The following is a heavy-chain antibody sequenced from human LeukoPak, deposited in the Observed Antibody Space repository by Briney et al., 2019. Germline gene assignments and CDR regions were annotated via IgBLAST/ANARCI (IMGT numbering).Heavy chain of an antibody. V-gene: IGHV4-59*01. CDR2: IYYGGST. D-gene: IGHD2-2*01. Sequence: SETLSLTCTASGGSISTYYWSWIRQPPGKGLQWIGYIYYGGSTNYNPSLKSRVTISVDTSKNQFSLKLSSVTAADTAVYYCARSQAYCSSTTCYVNWFDPWGQGTLVTVSS. CDR3: ARSQAYCSSTTCYVNWFDP. CDR1: GGSISTYY. J-gene: IGHJ5*02.